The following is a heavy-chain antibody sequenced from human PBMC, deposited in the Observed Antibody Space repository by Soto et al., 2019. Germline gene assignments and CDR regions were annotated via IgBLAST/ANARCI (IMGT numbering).Heavy chain of an antibody. D-gene: IGHD3-10*01. CDR1: GYTLTSYG. CDR3: ARHGLGRVRGNYYGMDV. CDR2: ISAYNGNT. J-gene: IGHJ6*02. V-gene: IGHV1-18*01. Sequence: QVQLVQSGAEVKKPGASVKVSCNASGYTLTSYGVSWVRQAPGQGLEWIGWISAYNGNTNYAQKLQGRVTMTTDTSTSTAYMELRSLRSDDTAVYYCARHGLGRVRGNYYGMDVWGQGTTVTVSS.